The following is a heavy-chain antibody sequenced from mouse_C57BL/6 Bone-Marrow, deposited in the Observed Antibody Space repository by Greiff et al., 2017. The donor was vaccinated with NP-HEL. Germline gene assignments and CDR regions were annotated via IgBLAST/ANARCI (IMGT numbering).Heavy chain of an antibody. V-gene: IGHV2-2*01. J-gene: IGHJ3*01. CDR2: ICSGGRT. Sequence: QVQLQQSGPGLVQPSQSLSITCTVSGFSLPRSVVHWVRQSPGKGLAWLGVICSGGRTDYNAAFISRLSIRKDNSKSQVFFKMNSLQADDTAIYSCARRGRAWFAYGGQGTLVTVSA. CDR1: GFSLPRSV. CDR3: ARRGRAWFAY.